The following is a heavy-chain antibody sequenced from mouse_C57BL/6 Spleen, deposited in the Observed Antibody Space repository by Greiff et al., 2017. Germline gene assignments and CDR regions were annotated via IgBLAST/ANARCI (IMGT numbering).Heavy chain of an antibody. CDR3: ARPLYYGSSYDWCAY. V-gene: IGHV5-17*01. J-gene: IGHJ3*01. CDR1: GFTFSDYG. CDR2: ISSGSSTI. Sequence: DVKLVESGGGLVKPGGSLKLSCAASGFTFSDYGMHWVRQAPEKGLEWVAYISSGSSTIYYADTVKGRFTISRDNAKNTLFLQMTSLRSEDTAMYYCARPLYYGSSYDWCAYWGQGTLVTVSA. D-gene: IGHD1-1*01.